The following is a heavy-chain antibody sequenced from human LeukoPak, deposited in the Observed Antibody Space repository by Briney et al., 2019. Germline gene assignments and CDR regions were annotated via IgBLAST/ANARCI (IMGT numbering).Heavy chain of an antibody. CDR1: GFTFSSYA. V-gene: IGHV3-23*01. CDR2: ISGSGGST. Sequence: GGSLRLSCATSGFTFSSYAMSWVRQAPGKGLEWVSAISGSGGSTYYADSVKGRFTISRDNSKNTLYLQMNSLRAEDTAVYYCAKLEGGSGWYYYYYGMDVWGQGTTVIVSS. J-gene: IGHJ6*02. D-gene: IGHD6-19*01. CDR3: AKLEGGSGWYYYYYGMDV.